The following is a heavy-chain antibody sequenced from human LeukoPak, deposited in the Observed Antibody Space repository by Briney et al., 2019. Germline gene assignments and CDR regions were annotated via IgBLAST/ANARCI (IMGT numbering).Heavy chain of an antibody. CDR1: GGSISSSSYY. D-gene: IGHD2-2*01. CDR3: ARSSYCSSTSCARIDP. Sequence: SETLSLTCTVPGGSISSSSYYWGWIRQPPGKGLEWIGSIYYSGSTYYNPSLKSRVTISVDTSKNQFSLKLSSETAADTAVYYCARSSYCSSTSCARIDPWGQGTLVTVSS. V-gene: IGHV4-39*01. CDR2: IYYSGST. J-gene: IGHJ5*02.